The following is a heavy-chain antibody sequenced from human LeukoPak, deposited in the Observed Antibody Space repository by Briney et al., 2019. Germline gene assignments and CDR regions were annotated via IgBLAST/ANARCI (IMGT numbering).Heavy chain of an antibody. J-gene: IGHJ4*02. CDR3: VKGHGSSWAILDY. CDR2: IKYDGAKK. D-gene: IGHD6-13*01. CDR1: GFTFSSYA. Sequence: GGSLRLSCAASGFTFSSYAMHWVRQAPGKGLEWVAFIKYDGAKKYYADSIADSVKGRFTISRDNSKNTLYLQINSLRAEDTALYYCVKGHGSSWAILDYWGQGTLVTVSS. V-gene: IGHV3-30*02.